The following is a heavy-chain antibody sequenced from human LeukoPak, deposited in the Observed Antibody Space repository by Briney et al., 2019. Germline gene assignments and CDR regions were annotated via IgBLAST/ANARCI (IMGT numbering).Heavy chain of an antibody. D-gene: IGHD2-15*01. CDR3: ANDRIKYCSGGSCYPMASYYMDV. Sequence: QPGGSLRLSCAASGFTFDDYAVHWDRQAPGKGLECVSLISGDGGSTYYADSVKGRFTISRDNSKNSLYLQMNSLRTEDTALYYCANDRIKYCSGGSCYPMASYYMDVWGKGTTVTVPS. J-gene: IGHJ6*03. V-gene: IGHV3-43*02. CDR1: GFTFDDYA. CDR2: ISGDGGST.